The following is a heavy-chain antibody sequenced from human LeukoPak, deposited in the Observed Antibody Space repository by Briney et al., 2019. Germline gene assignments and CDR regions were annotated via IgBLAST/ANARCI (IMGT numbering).Heavy chain of an antibody. Sequence: GGSLRLSCAASGFTFSSYAMHWVRQAPGKGLEWVAVISYDGSNKYYADSVKGRFTISRDNSKNTLYLQMNSLRAEDTAVYYCARVDSYGRYYYYYGVDVWGQGTTVTVSS. CDR2: ISYDGSNK. CDR3: ARVDSYGRYYYYYGVDV. CDR1: GFTFSSYA. V-gene: IGHV3-30-3*01. D-gene: IGHD5-18*01. J-gene: IGHJ6*02.